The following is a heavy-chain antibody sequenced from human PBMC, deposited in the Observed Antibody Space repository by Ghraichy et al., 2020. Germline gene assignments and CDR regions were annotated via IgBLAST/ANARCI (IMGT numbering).Heavy chain of an antibody. CDR2: IYWDDEK. D-gene: IGHD3-3*01. CDR1: GFSLNTRGEG. J-gene: IGHJ4*02. CDR3: ARFSITYSDFFDPGSFDY. Sequence: SGPTLVKPTQTLTLTCTFSGFSLNTRGEGVGWIRQPPGKALDWLALIYWDDEKRYSPTLKSRLTVTKDTSKNQVVLTMTNMDPVDTATYYCARFSITYSDFFDPGSFDYWSQGTLVTVSS. V-gene: IGHV2-5*02.